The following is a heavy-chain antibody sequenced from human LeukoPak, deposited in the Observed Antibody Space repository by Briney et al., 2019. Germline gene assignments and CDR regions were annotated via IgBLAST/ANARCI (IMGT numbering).Heavy chain of an antibody. D-gene: IGHD3-10*01. Sequence: SETLSLTCTVSGGSMSTYYWSWIRQFPGKGLEWIGYIYYSGSTSYNPSLKSRLTISIDTSKTQFYLKLSSVTAADTAVYYCARVVYSGSWGYFDYWGQGILVTVSS. CDR1: GGSMSTYY. CDR2: IYYSGST. J-gene: IGHJ4*02. CDR3: ARVVYSGSWGYFDY. V-gene: IGHV4-59*01.